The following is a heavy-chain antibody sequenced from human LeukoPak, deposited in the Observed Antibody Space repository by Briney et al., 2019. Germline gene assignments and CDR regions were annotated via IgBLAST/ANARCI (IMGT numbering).Heavy chain of an antibody. V-gene: IGHV3-49*04. D-gene: IGHD3-10*01. CDR2: IRSKAYGGTT. CDR3: TRAIGSTGPEYYYGMDV. Sequence: GGSLRLSCTASGCTFGDYAMSWVRQAPGKGLEWVGFIRSKAYGGTTEYAASVKGRFTISRDDSKSIAYLQMNSLKTEDTAVYYCTRAIGSTGPEYYYGMDVWGQGTTVTVSS. CDR1: GCTFGDYA. J-gene: IGHJ6*02.